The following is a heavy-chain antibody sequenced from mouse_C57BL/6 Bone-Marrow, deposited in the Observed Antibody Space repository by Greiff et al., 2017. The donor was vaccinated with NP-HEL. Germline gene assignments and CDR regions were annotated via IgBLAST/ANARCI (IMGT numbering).Heavy chain of an antibody. J-gene: IGHJ2*01. CDR1: GFTFTDYY. V-gene: IGHV7-3*01. CDR3: ARISGKDFDY. Sequence: EVMLVESGGGLVQPGGSLSLSCAASGFTFTDYYMSWVRQPPGKALEWLGFIRNKANGYTTEYSASVKGRFTISRDNSQSILYLQMNALRAEDSATYYCARISGKDFDYWGQGTTLTVSS. CDR2: IRNKANGYTT. D-gene: IGHD4-1*01.